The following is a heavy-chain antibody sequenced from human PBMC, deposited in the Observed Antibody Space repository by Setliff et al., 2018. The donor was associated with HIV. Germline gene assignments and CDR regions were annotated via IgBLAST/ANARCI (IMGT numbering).Heavy chain of an antibody. D-gene: IGHD4-17*01. J-gene: IGHJ4*02. CDR2: IYSTGST. CDR3: AKGAGFYGDYTFDY. V-gene: IGHV4-61*08. Sequence: NPSETLSLTCTVSGGSISSGGYYWSWIRQHPGRELEWIGYIYSTGSTNYNPSLQSRVSISMDASKNKFSLKVTSVTSADTAVYYCAKGAGFYGDYTFDYWGQGNLVTV. CDR1: GGSISSGGYY.